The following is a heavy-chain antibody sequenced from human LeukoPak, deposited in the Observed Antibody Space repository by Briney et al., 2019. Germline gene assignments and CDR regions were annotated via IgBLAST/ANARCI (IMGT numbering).Heavy chain of an antibody. D-gene: IGHD2-15*01. J-gene: IGHJ4*02. CDR2: IRSNDYNSTT. Sequence: SLRLSCTASGFTFAEYFMTWVRQAPGKGLEWVGLIRSNDYNSTTEYAASGKARLTISRDDYKSIADLQMNSLKTEDTAIYYCTLAVAGWGQGTLVTVSS. CDR3: TLAVAG. CDR1: GFTFAEYF. V-gene: IGHV3-49*04.